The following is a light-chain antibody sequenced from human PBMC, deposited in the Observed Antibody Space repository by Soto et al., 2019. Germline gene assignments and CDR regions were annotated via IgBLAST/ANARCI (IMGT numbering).Light chain of an antibody. V-gene: IGLV2-14*01. CDR2: EVR. CDR1: SRDIGAYNL. J-gene: IGLJ2*01. CDR3: SAYTSRSTLV. Sequence: QSVLTQPASVSGSPGQSITISCSGTSRDIGAYNLVSWYQQPPGKAPKLLIHEVRNRPSGISYRFSGSKSGTTASLTISSLLPEDEADYYCSAYTSRSTLVFGGGTKATV.